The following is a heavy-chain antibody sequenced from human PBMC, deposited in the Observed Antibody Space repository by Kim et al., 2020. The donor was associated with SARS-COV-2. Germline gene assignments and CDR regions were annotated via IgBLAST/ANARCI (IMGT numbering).Heavy chain of an antibody. CDR3: ARSIRPVAGDY. D-gene: IGHD6-19*01. V-gene: IGHV1-2*02. J-gene: IGHJ4*02. CDR2: T. Sequence: TNYAQKFQGRVTMTRDTSISTAYMELSRLRSDDTAVYYCARSIRPVAGDYWGQGTLVTVSS.